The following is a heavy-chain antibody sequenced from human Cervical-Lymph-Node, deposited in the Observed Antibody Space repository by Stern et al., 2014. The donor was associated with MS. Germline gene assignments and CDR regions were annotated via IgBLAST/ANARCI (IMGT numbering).Heavy chain of an antibody. CDR1: GCSFISYA. D-gene: IGHD2-21*01. Sequence: VQLVQSGAEVKKPGSSVRVSCKASGCSFISYAFNLLRQAPGQGLECMGAVVHWLAKANDSQNFHGRVSVTSYEATTTVYMELSFLASEATAVYYGARERAIPFPAFAPWGQGTLVTVSS. V-gene: IGHV1-69*01. CDR2: VVHWLAKA. CDR3: ARERAIPFPAFAP. J-gene: IGHJ5*02.